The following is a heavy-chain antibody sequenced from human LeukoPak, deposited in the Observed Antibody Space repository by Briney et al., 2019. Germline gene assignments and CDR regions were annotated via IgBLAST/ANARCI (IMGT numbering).Heavy chain of an antibody. CDR2: IYTSGST. Sequence: PSETLSLTCTVSGGSISSYYWSWIRQPAGKGLEWIGRIYTSGSTNYNPSLKSRVTMSVDTSKNQFSLKLSSVTAADTAVYYFAGGYIYGTNYYYYHMDVWGKGTTVTISS. CDR3: AGGYIYGTNYYYYHMDV. CDR1: GGSISSYY. J-gene: IGHJ6*03. D-gene: IGHD5-18*01. V-gene: IGHV4-4*07.